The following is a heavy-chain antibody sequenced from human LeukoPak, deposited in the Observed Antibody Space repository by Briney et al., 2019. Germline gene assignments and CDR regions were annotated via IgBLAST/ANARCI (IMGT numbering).Heavy chain of an antibody. CDR1: AGSISSYY. CDR3: ARDSSKLYYYYYMDV. V-gene: IGHV4-59*01. Sequence: PSGTLSLTCTVSAGSISSYYWSWIRQPPGKGLEWIGYIYYSGSTNYNPSLKSRVTISVDTSKNQFSLKLSSVTAADTAVYYCARDSSKLYYYYYMDVWGKGTTVTVSS. J-gene: IGHJ6*03. CDR2: IYYSGST.